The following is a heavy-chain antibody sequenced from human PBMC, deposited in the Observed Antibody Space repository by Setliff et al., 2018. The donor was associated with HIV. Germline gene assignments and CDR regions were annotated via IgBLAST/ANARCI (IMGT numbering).Heavy chain of an antibody. CDR3: ARLSQRIRIFGVINRGEEFDI. CDR1: GYTFSSHW. J-gene: IGHJ3*02. V-gene: IGHV5-51*01. D-gene: IGHD3-3*01. Sequence: PGESLKISCQGSGYTFSSHWIGWVRQMPGKGLEWMGIIYPEDSDARYSPSFEGQVTISADKSINTAYLQWSSLKASDTAMYFCARLSQRIRIFGVINRGEEFDIWGQGTMVTVSS. CDR2: IYPEDSDA.